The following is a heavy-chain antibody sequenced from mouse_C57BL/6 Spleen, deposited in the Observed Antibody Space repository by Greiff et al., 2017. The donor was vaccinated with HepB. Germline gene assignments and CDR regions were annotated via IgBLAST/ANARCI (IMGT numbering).Heavy chain of an antibody. CDR1: GYSITSGYY. V-gene: IGHV3-6*01. J-gene: IGHJ1*03. CDR2: ISYDGSN. D-gene: IGHD1-1*01. Sequence: EVQLQQSGPGLVKPSQSLSLTCSVTGYSITSGYYWNWIRQFPGNKLEWMGYISYDGSNNYNPSLKNRISITRDTSKNQFFLKLNSVTTEDTATYYCAGLDYYGSSWYFDVWGTGTTVTVSS. CDR3: AGLDYYGSSWYFDV.